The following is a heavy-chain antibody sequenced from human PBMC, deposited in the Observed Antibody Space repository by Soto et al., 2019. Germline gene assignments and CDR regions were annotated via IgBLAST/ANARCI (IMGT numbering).Heavy chain of an antibody. D-gene: IGHD5-12*01. CDR1: GGSISSGGYY. V-gene: IGHV4-31*03. Sequence: SETLSLTCTVSGGSISSGGYYWSWIRQHPGKGLEWIGYIYYSGSTYYNPSLKSRVTISVDTSKNQFSLKLSSVTAADTAVYYCASSGRGYSGYDLHSIDYWGQGTLVTVSS. CDR2: IYYSGST. CDR3: ASSGRGYSGYDLHSIDY. J-gene: IGHJ4*02.